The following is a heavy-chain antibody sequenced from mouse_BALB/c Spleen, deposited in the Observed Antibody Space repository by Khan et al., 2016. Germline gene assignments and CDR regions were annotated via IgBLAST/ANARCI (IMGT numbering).Heavy chain of an antibody. J-gene: IGHJ4*01. D-gene: IGHD1-1*01. CDR3: ARFITTVVATYYYAMDY. Sequence: EVQLQESGPGLVKPSQSLSLTCTVTGYSITSDYAWNWIRQFPGNKLEWMGYISYSGSTSYNPSLKSRISITRDTSKNQFFLQLNSVTTEDTATYYCARFITTVVATYYYAMDYWGQGTSVTVSS. CDR2: ISYSGST. V-gene: IGHV3-2*02. CDR1: GYSITSDYA.